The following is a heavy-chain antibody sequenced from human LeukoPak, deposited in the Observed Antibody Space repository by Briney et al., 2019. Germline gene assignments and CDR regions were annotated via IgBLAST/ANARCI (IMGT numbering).Heavy chain of an antibody. J-gene: IGHJ4*02. CDR2: IIPILGIA. D-gene: IGHD4-17*01. CDR3: ARGNHGDYYFDY. V-gene: IGHV1-69*02. Sequence: SVKVSCKASGGTSSSYTISWVRQAPGQGLEWMGRIIPILGIANYAQKFQGRVTITADKSTSTAYMELSSLRSEDTAVYYCARGNHGDYYFDYWGQGTLVTVSS. CDR1: GGTSSSYT.